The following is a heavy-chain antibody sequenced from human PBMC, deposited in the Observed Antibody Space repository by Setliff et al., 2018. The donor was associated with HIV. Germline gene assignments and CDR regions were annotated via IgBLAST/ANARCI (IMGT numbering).Heavy chain of an antibody. J-gene: IGHJ6*03. D-gene: IGHD3-10*01. CDR3: ARGTDGDYYYYMDV. Sequence: SVKVSCKASGGRFSTYAMSWVRQAPGQGLEWMGGIIPMFGSANYAQKFQGRVTITADGSTRTVYMVLSSLRSEDTAVYYCARGTDGDYYYYMDVWGKGTTVTVSS. V-gene: IGHV1-69*13. CDR2: IIPMFGSA. CDR1: GGRFSTYA.